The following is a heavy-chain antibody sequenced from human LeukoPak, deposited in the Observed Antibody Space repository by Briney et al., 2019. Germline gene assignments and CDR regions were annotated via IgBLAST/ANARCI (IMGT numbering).Heavy chain of an antibody. D-gene: IGHD3-10*01. CDR1: GGTFSSYA. CDR2: ISAYNGNT. CDR3: ATGGSGNWFDP. J-gene: IGHJ5*02. V-gene: IGHV1-18*01. Sequence: ASVKVSCKASGGTFSSYAISWVRQAPGQGLEWMGWISAYNGNTNYAQKLQGRVTMTTDTSTDTAYMELSSLRSEDTAVYYCATGGSGNWFDPWGQGTLVTVSS.